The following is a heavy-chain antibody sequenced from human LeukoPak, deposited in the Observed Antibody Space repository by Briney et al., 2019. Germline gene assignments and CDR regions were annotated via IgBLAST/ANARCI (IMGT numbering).Heavy chain of an antibody. Sequence: PGGSLRLSCAVSGFTSSSYWMTWVRQAPGKGLEWVANIKQDGSEKYYVDSVRGRFTISRDNAKNPLYLQMNSLRAEDTAVYYCARCYSSAWCPWGDYWGQGTLVTVSS. V-gene: IGHV3-7*01. J-gene: IGHJ4*02. CDR3: ARCYSSAWCPWGDY. CDR2: IKQDGSEK. D-gene: IGHD6-19*01. CDR1: GFTSSSYW.